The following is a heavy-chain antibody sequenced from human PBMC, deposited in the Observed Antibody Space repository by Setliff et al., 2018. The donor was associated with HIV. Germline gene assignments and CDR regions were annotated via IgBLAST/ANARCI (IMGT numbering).Heavy chain of an antibody. CDR2: ISPNNGAA. J-gene: IGHJ3*01. CDR1: GYIIVGYK. Sequence: ASVKVSCKATGYIIVGYKMNWVRQVPGQGLEWIGRISPNNGAAEYAPRFQGRVRMTLDTSISTAYLEIPSLTSDAAAVYYCARPRVFDSFDVCGQGTMVTVSS. V-gene: IGHV1-2*06. CDR3: ARPRVFDSFDV.